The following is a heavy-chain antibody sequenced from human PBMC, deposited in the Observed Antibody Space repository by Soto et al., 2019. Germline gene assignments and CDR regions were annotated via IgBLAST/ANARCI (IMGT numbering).Heavy chain of an antibody. CDR3: AKGACSGGTCYKLDD. V-gene: IGHV3-74*01. J-gene: IGHJ4*01. D-gene: IGHD2-15*01. CDR1: GFTFSSYW. Sequence: GGSLRLSCAASGFTFSSYWMHWVRQAPGKGLVWVSRINSDGSSTSNADSVKGRFTISRDNAKNTLYLQMNSMRAEDTAVYYCAKGACSGGTCYKLDDWGQGTMVTVSS. CDR2: INSDGSST.